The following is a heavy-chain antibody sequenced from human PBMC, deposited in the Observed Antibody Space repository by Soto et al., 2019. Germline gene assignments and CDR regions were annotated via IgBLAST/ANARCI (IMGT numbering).Heavy chain of an antibody. J-gene: IGHJ6*02. CDR3: AREMVVVVPAAYYYYGMDV. Sequence: XGSLRLPWVASGWEFRSYERNCVRKTPGNGLEWVSVIYSGGSTNYAASVKGRFTISRDNSKNTLYLQMNSLRVEDTAVYYCAREMVVVVPAAYYYYGMDVWGQGPTVTVSS. V-gene: IGHV3-53*01. D-gene: IGHD2-2*01. CDR2: IYSGGST. CDR1: GWEFRSYE.